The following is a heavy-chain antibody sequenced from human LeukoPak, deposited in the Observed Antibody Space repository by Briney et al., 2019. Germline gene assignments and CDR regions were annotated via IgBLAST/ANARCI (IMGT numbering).Heavy chain of an antibody. CDR2: ISDNGGRT. D-gene: IGHD1-14*01. J-gene: IGHJ4*02. Sequence: GGSLTLSCAASGFTFSTYTMAWVRQAPGWGLEWVSGISDNGGRTYYADSVKGRFAISRDDSKSTLYLQMNSLRGEDTAVHYCAKDFGRNLGGPGYWGRGTLVIVSS. V-gene: IGHV3-23*01. CDR3: AKDFGRNLGGPGY. CDR1: GFTFSTYT.